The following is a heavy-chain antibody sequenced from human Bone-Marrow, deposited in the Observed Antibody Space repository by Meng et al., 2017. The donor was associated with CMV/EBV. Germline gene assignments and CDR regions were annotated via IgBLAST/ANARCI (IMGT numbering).Heavy chain of an antibody. CDR3: ARSLPGPKVEVVPAAKSTYYYYGMDV. V-gene: IGHV1-2*02. D-gene: IGHD2-2*01. CDR1: GYTFTGYY. J-gene: IGHJ6*02. CDR2: INPNSGGT. Sequence: ASVKVSCKASGYTFTGYYMHWVRQAPGQGLEWMGWINPNSGGTNYAQKFQGRVTLTRDTSTSTVYMELSSLRSEDTAVFYCARSLPGPKVEVVPAAKSTYYYYGMDVWGQGTTVTVSS.